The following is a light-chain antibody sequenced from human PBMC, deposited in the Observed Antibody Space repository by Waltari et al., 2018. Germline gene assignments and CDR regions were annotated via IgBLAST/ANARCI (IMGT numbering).Light chain of an antibody. Sequence: QSALTQPASVSGSPGQSITISCTGTSSDVGTYNLFSWYQQHPGKAPKLIIYEVSQRPSGVSNRFSGSKSGTTASLTISGLQAEDEADFYCCSYAGSGSSVVFGGGTKLTVL. V-gene: IGLV2-23*02. CDR2: EVS. CDR1: SSDVGTYNL. CDR3: CSYAGSGSSVV. J-gene: IGLJ2*01.